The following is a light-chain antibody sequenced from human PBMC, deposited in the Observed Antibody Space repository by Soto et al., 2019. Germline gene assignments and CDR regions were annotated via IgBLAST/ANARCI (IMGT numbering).Light chain of an antibody. V-gene: IGLV4-69*01. CDR3: QTWGTGIQDVV. CDR1: SGHSSYA. Sequence: QAVVTQSPSASASLGASVKITCTLSSGHSSYAIAWHQQQPEKGPRYLMKLNSDGSHSKGDGIPDRFSGSSSGAERYLTISSLQSEDEADYYCQTWGTGIQDVVFGGGTKLTVL. CDR2: LNSDGSH. J-gene: IGLJ2*01.